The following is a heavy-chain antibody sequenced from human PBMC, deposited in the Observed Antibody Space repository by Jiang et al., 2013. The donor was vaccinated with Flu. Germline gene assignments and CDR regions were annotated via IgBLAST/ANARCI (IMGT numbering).Heavy chain of an antibody. D-gene: IGHD5-24*01. Sequence: SQTLSLTCAISGDSVSSKTAAWNWIRQSPSRGLEWLGRTYYGSKWYNDYAVSVKSRIIINPDTSKNQFSLQLNSVTPEDTAVYYCTRLVAVGGYNYFDPWGQGTLVIVSS. CDR1: GDSVSSKTAA. V-gene: IGHV6-1*01. J-gene: IGHJ5*02. CDR3: TRLVAVGGYNYFDP. CDR2: TYYGSKWYN.